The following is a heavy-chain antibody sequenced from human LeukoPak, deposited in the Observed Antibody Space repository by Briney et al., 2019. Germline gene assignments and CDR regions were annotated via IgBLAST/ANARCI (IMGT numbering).Heavy chain of an antibody. D-gene: IGHD5-18*01. J-gene: IGHJ4*02. CDR2: ISGSGGST. Sequence: PGGSLRLACAASGFTFSSYAMSWVRQAPGKGLEWVSAISGSGGSTYYADSVKGRFTISRDNSKNTLYLQMNSLRAEDTAVYYCAKHSGYSYGPMSYFDYWGQGTLVTVSS. CDR3: AKHSGYSYGPMSYFDY. V-gene: IGHV3-23*01. CDR1: GFTFSSYA.